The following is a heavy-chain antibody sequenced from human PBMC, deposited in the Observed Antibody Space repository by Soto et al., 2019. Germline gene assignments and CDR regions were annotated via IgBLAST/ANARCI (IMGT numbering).Heavy chain of an antibody. CDR1: GFSFSDYP. CDR3: EKSEAAGYFDY. V-gene: IGHV3-48*01. D-gene: IGHD6-25*01. Sequence: VQLVESGGGLVQPGGSLRLSCAASGFSFSDYPMNWVRQAPGKGLEWLSNIRSTSDDTYYAESLQGRFTISRDIARNSFSLQMNSLRAEDTAVYSCEKSEAAGYFDYWGQGTLVTVSS. CDR2: IRSTSDDT. J-gene: IGHJ4*02.